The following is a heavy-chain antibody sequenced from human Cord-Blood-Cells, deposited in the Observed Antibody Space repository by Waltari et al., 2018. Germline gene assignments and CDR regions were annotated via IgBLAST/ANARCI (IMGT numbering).Heavy chain of an antibody. CDR1: GFTFDDYA. CDR2: MSWDGGST. J-gene: IGHJ3*02. D-gene: IGHD5-12*01. V-gene: IGHV3-43D*04. CDR3: AKMGLSGYDDAFDI. Sequence: EVQLVESGGVVVQPGGSLRLSCAASGFTFDDYAMHWVRQAPGKGLEWVSVMSWDGGSTYYADAVKGRFTISRDNSKNSLYLQMNSLRAEDNALYYCAKMGLSGYDDAFDIWGQGTMVTVSS.